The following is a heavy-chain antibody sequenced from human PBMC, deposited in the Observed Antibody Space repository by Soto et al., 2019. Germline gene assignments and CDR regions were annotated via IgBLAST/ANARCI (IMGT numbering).Heavy chain of an antibody. CDR2: INGHTGST. CDR3: GRDGDQWDQRYLDY. Sequence: QVQLVQSGAEVKRPGASVKVSCKTPGNFCTKYGISWVRQAPGQGLEWMGWINGHTGSTNHAPKFRGRVTMTTDTSTSIVYMELSSLTSDDTAVYYCGRDGDQWDQRYLDYWGQGTLVSV. V-gene: IGHV1-18*01. D-gene: IGHD1-26*01. CDR1: GNFCTKYG. J-gene: IGHJ4*02.